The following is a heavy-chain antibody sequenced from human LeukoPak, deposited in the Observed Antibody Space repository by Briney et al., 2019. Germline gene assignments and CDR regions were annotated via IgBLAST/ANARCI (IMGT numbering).Heavy chain of an antibody. CDR1: GFTFSSYA. CDR2: ISSSSTI. D-gene: IGHD2-2*01. V-gene: IGHV3-48*01. Sequence: PGGSLRLSCAASGFTFSSYAMNWVRQAPGKGLEWVSYISSSSTIYYANSVKGRFTMSRDNAKNSLYLQMNSLRAEDTAVYYCARDRRYCSSTSCPFTYYYYYYGMDVWGQGTTVTVSS. CDR3: ARDRRYCSSTSCPFTYYYYYYGMDV. J-gene: IGHJ6*02.